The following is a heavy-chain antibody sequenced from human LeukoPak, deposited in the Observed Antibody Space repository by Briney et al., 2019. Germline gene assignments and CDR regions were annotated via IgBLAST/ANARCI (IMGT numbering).Heavy chain of an antibody. Sequence: SETLSPTCTVSGGSISSYYWSWIRQPAGKGLEWIGRIYTSGSTNYNPSLKSRVTMSVDTSKNQFSLKLSSVTAADTAVYYCARVIPDLTGYYNWFDPWGQGTLVTVSS. D-gene: IGHD3-9*01. CDR1: GGSISSYY. J-gene: IGHJ5*02. CDR3: ARVIPDLTGYYNWFDP. V-gene: IGHV4-4*07. CDR2: IYTSGST.